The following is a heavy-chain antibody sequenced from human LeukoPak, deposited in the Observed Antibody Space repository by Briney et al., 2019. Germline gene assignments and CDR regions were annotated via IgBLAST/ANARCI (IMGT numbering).Heavy chain of an antibody. V-gene: IGHV1-69*05. D-gene: IGHD5-24*01. CDR2: IIPIFGTA. CDR3: ARDLYLRRDGYNHGYYYYMDV. Sequence: GASVKVSCKXSGGTFSSYAISWVRQAPGQGLEWMGRIIPIFGTANYSQKFQGRVTITTDESTSTAYMELSSLRSEDTAVYYCARDLYLRRDGYNHGYYYYMDVWGKGTTVTVSS. CDR1: GGTFSSYA. J-gene: IGHJ6*03.